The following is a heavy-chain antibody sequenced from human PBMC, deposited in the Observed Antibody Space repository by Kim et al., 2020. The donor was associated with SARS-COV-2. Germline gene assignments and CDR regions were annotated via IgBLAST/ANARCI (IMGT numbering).Heavy chain of an antibody. J-gene: IGHJ2*01. V-gene: IGHV3-30*01. CDR3: ARDGGGYFDL. Sequence: YPNPGKGRFTTSGNNSKNPLYLQMNSLRAEDTAVYYCARDGGGYFDLWGRGTLVTVSS. D-gene: IGHD3-10*01.